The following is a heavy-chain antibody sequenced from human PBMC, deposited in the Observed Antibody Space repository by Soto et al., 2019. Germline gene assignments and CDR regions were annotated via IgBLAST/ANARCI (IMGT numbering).Heavy chain of an antibody. D-gene: IGHD3-22*01. V-gene: IGHV1-69*13. CDR3: VKDLEPNTMIAVIITAFDS. CDR2: IIPIFGTP. Sequence: GSSVKVACKASGYTFTSYGISWVRQAPGQGLEWMGGIIPIFGTPNYAQKFQGRGRITADESTSTVHMELNSLRPEDTALYYCVKDLEPNTMIAVIITAFDSWGQETLVTVSS. CDR1: GYTFTSYG. J-gene: IGHJ4*02.